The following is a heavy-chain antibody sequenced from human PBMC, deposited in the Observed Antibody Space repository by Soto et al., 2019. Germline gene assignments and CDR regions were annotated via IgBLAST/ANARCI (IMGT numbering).Heavy chain of an antibody. CDR1: GGSISSSSYY. CDR2: IYYSGST. J-gene: IGHJ6*02. CDR3: ARRESGYDPAYYYYGMDV. D-gene: IGHD5-12*01. V-gene: IGHV4-39*01. Sequence: SETLSLTCTVSGGSISSSSYYWGWIRQPPGKGLEWIGSIYYSGSTYYNPSLKSRVTISVDTSKNQFSLKLSSVTAADTAVYYCARRESGYDPAYYYYGMDVWGQGTTVTVSS.